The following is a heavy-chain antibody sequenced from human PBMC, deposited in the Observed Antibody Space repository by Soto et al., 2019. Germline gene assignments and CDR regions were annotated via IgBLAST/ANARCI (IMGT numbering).Heavy chain of an antibody. CDR1: GFTFSSYS. D-gene: IGHD3-9*01. CDR3: ARSLRGILDAFDI. J-gene: IGHJ3*02. Sequence: GGSLRLSCAASGFTFSSYSMNWVRQAPGKGLEWVSSISSSNNNIYYADSVKGRFTISRDNAKNSLYLQMNTLRAEDTAVHYCARSLRGILDAFDIWGQGTMVTVSS. CDR2: ISSSNNNI. V-gene: IGHV3-21*01.